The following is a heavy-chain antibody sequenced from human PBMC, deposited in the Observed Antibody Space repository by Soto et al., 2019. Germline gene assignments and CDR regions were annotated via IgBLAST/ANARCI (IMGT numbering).Heavy chain of an antibody. CDR1: GYTLTELS. D-gene: IGHD6-6*01. Sequence: ASVKVSCKVSGYTLTELSMHWVRQAPGKGLEWMGGFDPEDGETIYAQKFQGRVTMTEDTSTDTAYMELSSLRSEDTAVYYCATAGPQSSSDYYYYGMDVWGQGTTVTSP. CDR2: FDPEDGET. CDR3: ATAGPQSSSDYYYYGMDV. V-gene: IGHV1-24*01. J-gene: IGHJ6*02.